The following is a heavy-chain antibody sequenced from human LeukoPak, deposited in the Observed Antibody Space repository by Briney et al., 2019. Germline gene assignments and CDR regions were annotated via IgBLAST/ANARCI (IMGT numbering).Heavy chain of an antibody. J-gene: IGHJ4*02. D-gene: IGHD6-19*01. Sequence: GGSLRLSCAASGFTFNNYAMTWVRQAPGKGLEWVSTISGSGGSTYYADSVKGRFTISRDNSKNTLYLQMNSLRAEDTAVYYCAKDLGAVAGILESPDYWGQGTLVTVSS. CDR1: GFTFNNYA. V-gene: IGHV3-23*01. CDR3: AKDLGAVAGILESPDY. CDR2: ISGSGGST.